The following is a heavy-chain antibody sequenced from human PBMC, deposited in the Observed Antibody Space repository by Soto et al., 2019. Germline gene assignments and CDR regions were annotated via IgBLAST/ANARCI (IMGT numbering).Heavy chain of an antibody. Sequence: SETLSLTCAVYGGSFSGYYWSWIRQPPGKGLEWIGEINHSGSTNYNPSLKSRVTISVDASKNQYSLKLSSVTAADTAVYYCARGRLVVVAATSGASYYYYGMDVWGQGTTVTVSS. V-gene: IGHV4-34*01. CDR1: GGSFSGYY. CDR2: INHSGST. J-gene: IGHJ6*02. CDR3: ARGRLVVVAATSGASYYYYGMDV. D-gene: IGHD2-15*01.